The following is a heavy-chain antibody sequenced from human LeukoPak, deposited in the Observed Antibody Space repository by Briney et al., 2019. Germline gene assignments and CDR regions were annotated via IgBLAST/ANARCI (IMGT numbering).Heavy chain of an antibody. J-gene: IGHJ4*02. D-gene: IGHD6-13*01. V-gene: IGHV4-34*01. CDR1: GGSFNGYY. Sequence: PSETLSLTCAVYGGSFNGYYWSWIRQSPGKGLEWIGEIDHSGRTNSNPSLKSRVIISVDMSKNQFSPRLTSVTAADTAVYYCARKSIVTAGRKPYDYWDQGTLVTVSS. CDR3: ARKSIVTAGRKPYDY. CDR2: IDHSGRT.